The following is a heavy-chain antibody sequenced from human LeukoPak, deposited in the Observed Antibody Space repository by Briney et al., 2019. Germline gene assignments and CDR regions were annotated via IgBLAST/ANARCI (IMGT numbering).Heavy chain of an antibody. CDR3: ARGYCSGGSCKTGRDWFDP. V-gene: IGHV1-46*01. CDR1: GYTFTSYY. J-gene: IGHJ5*02. Sequence: GASVKVSCKASGYTFTSYYMHWVRQAPGQGLEWMGIINPSGGGTSYAQKFQGRVTMTRDTSTSTVYMELSSLRSEDTAVYYCARGYCSGGSCKTGRDWFDPWGQGTLVTVSS. CDR2: INPSGGGT. D-gene: IGHD2-15*01.